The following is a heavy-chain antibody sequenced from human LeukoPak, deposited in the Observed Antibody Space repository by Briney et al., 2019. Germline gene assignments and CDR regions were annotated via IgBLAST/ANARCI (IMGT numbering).Heavy chain of an antibody. CDR1: GFSLSRYE. CDR3: AGHNGWYDY. V-gene: IGHV3-48*03. Sequence: PGGSLTLSYAASGFSLSRYEMNWVRQAPGKGLEWISYLSNSGSTMYADSVKGRFTISRDNAKNSLHLQMNSLRAEDTAVYYCAGHNGWYDYWGQGTLVTVSS. J-gene: IGHJ4*02. CDR2: LSNSGSTM. D-gene: IGHD6-19*01.